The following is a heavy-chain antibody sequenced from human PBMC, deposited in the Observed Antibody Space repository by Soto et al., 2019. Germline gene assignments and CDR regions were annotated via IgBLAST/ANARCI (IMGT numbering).Heavy chain of an antibody. CDR1: GFTFSSYS. V-gene: IGHV3-74*01. CDR2: LYIDGSRT. D-gene: IGHD6-6*01. CDR3: AQGGSSGSAFDI. J-gene: IGHJ3*02. Sequence: GGSLRLSCAASGFTFSSYSMNWVRQAPGKGLEWVSRLYIDGSRTSYADSVKGRFTISRDNAKNTLYLQMNSLRAEDTAVYYCAQGGSSGSAFDIWSQGTMVTVSS.